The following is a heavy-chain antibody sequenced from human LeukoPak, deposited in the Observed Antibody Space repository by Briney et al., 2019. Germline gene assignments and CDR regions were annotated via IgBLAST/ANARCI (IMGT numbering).Heavy chain of an antibody. CDR3: ARDYGEYYFDY. Sequence: GGSLRLSCAVSGFTFSSYAMSWVRQAPGKGLEWVSSISGSGSSTYYADSVKGRFTISRDNSKNTLYLQMNSLRAEDTAVYYFARDYGEYYFDYWGQGTLVTVSS. CDR1: GFTFSSYA. V-gene: IGHV3-23*01. J-gene: IGHJ4*02. D-gene: IGHD4-17*01. CDR2: ISGSGSST.